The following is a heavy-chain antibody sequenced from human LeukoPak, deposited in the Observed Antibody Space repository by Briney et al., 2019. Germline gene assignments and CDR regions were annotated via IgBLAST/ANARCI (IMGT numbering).Heavy chain of an antibody. CDR2: ISGNGGST. J-gene: IGHJ4*02. V-gene: IGHV3-23*01. CDR3: AKDQHYDYVWGSYRIDY. CDR1: GFTFSSYA. D-gene: IGHD3-16*02. Sequence: GGSLRLSCAASGFTFSSYAMSWVRQAPGKGLEWVSAISGNGGSTYYADSVKGRFTISRDNSKNTLYLQMNSLRAEDTAVYYCAKDQHYDYVWGSYRIDYWGQGTLVTVSS.